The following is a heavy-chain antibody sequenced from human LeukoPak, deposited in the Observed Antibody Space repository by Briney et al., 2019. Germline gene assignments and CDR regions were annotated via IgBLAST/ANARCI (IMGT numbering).Heavy chain of an antibody. CDR1: GFSFSSYA. D-gene: IGHD6-19*01. CDR2: ISKSGDST. J-gene: IGHJ3*02. Sequence: GGSLRLSCAASGFSFSSYAMSWVRQAPGKGLEWVSAISKSGDSTFYADSVKGRFTISRDNSQNTLYVQMNSLRAEDTAVYYCAKDQGYSSAWYSRDGFDMWGQGTMVTVSS. V-gene: IGHV3-23*01. CDR3: AKDQGYSSAWYSRDGFDM.